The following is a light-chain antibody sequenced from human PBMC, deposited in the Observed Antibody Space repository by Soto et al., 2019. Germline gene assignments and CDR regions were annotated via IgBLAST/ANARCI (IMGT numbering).Light chain of an antibody. J-gene: IGLJ2*01. Sequence: QSALTQPPSASGSPGQSVTISCTGTSSDVGDYKFVSWYQQHPGKAPKLTIYEVSRRPSGVPDRFSGSKSGNTASLTVSGLQGEDEADYYCSSYAGNNNVVFGGGTKVTVL. CDR3: SSYAGNNNVV. CDR2: EVS. V-gene: IGLV2-8*01. CDR1: SSDVGDYKF.